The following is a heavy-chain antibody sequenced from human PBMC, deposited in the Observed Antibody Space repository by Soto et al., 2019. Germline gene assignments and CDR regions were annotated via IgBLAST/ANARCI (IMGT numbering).Heavy chain of an antibody. J-gene: IGHJ4*02. CDR1: GFAFRDST. Sequence: GGSLRLSCSASGFAFRDSTMHWVRQAPGRGLEQLGTSTYTGDTPYYADSVKGGFTISRDNSQSTLYLQMSSLRPEDTGVYFCVKDYSHGRFPDYWGQGTLVTVSS. CDR2: STYTGDTP. D-gene: IGHD1-26*01. V-gene: IGHV3-64D*06. CDR3: VKDYSHGRFPDY.